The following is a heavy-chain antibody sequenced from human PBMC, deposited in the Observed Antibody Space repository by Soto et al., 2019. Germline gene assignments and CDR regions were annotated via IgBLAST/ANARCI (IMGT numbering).Heavy chain of an antibody. CDR3: ARGGGSTKVDY. Sequence: QVQLQESGPGLVKPSQTLSLTCTVSGGSITSSGYYWSWIRQHPGEGLEWIGFTSNSGSTSYNPSPKSRVTISVDTSSIQFSLDLKSVTAADTAVYYCARGGGSTKVDYWGQGTLVTVSP. CDR1: GGSITSSGYY. V-gene: IGHV4-31*03. CDR2: TSNSGST. J-gene: IGHJ4*02. D-gene: IGHD2-2*01.